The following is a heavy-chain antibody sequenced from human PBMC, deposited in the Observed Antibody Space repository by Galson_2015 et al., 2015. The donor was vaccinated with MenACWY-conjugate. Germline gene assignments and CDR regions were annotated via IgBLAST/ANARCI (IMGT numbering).Heavy chain of an antibody. CDR3: AKTRGASFYFDS. V-gene: IGHV3-74*01. J-gene: IGHJ4*02. CDR1: GFTFNTYW. D-gene: IGHD1-26*01. CDR2: INPGGSST. Sequence: SLRLSCAASGFTFNTYWMHWVRHAPGKGLVWVSRINPGGSSTTYADSVKDRFTISRDNAKNTLYLQMNSLRPEDTAVFYWAKTRGASFYFDSWGQGTLVTVSS.